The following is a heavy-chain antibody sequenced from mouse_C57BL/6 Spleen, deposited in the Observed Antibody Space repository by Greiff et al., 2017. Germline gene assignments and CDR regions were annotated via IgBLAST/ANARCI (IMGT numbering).Heavy chain of an antibody. V-gene: IGHV1-66*01. Sequence: QVQLKESGPELVKPGASVKISCKASGYSFTSYYIHWVKQRPGQGLEWIGWIYPGSGNTKYNEKFKGKATLTADTSSSTAYMQLSSLTSEDSAVDYCAREGYGNSFAYWGQGTLGTVSA. CDR1: GYSFTSYY. CDR3: AREGYGNSFAY. D-gene: IGHD2-10*02. J-gene: IGHJ3*01. CDR2: IYPGSGNT.